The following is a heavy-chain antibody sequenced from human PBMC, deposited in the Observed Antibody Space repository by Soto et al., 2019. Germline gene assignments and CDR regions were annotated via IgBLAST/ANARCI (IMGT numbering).Heavy chain of an antibody. D-gene: IGHD5-18*01. CDR1: GFTFRSYA. CDR2: ISYDGSNK. Sequence: PGGSLRLSCAASGFTFRSYAMDWVRQAPGKGLEWVAVISYDGSNKYADSVKGRFTISRDNSKNTLYLQMNSLRAEDTAVYYCARDLTARIGYYYYGMDVWGQGTTVTVSS. CDR3: ARDLTARIGYYYYGMDV. J-gene: IGHJ6*02. V-gene: IGHV3-30-3*01.